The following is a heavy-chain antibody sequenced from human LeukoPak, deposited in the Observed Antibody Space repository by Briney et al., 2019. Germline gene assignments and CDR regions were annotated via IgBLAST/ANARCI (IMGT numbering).Heavy chain of an antibody. J-gene: IGHJ6*02. D-gene: IGHD6-13*01. V-gene: IGHV3-30*18. Sequence: GGSLILSCAASGFTFSHYGRNWVRQAPAKGLEWVAFISYDGRNEHYADSVKGRFTISRDNDKNTLYMQMNSLRAEDTAVYYCAKYSSTTNFYYGMDVWGQGTTVTVSS. CDR3: AKYSSTTNFYYGMDV. CDR2: ISYDGRNE. CDR1: GFTFSHYG.